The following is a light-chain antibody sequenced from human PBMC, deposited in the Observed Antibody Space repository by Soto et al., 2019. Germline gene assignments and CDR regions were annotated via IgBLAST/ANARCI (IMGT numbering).Light chain of an antibody. CDR3: AAWDDSLNGRWV. Sequence: QAVVTQPPSASGTPGQRVAISCSGSSSNIGSNTVNWYQQLPGTAPKLLIYSNNQRPSGVPDPFSGSKSGTSASLAISGLQSEDEADYYCAAWDDSLNGRWVFGGGTKVTVL. CDR1: SSNIGSNT. V-gene: IGLV1-44*01. J-gene: IGLJ3*02. CDR2: SNN.